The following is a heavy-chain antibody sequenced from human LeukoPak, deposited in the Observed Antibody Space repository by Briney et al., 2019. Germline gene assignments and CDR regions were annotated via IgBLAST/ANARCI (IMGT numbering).Heavy chain of an antibody. V-gene: IGHV4-34*01. J-gene: IGHJ4*02. CDR3: ARHLSGVTGYTYGRGIDY. CDR2: INHSGST. D-gene: IGHD5-18*01. CDR1: GGSFSGYY. Sequence: PSETLSLTCAVYGGSFSGYYWSWIRQPPGKGLEWIGEINHSGSTNCNPSLKSRVTISVDTSKNQFSLKLSSVTAADTAVYYCARHLSGVTGYTYGRGIDYWGQGTLVTVSS.